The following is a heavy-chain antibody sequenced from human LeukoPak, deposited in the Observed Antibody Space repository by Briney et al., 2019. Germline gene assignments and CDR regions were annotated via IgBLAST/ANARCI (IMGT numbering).Heavy chain of an antibody. J-gene: IGHJ4*02. CDR1: GYTFTSYD. Sequence: ASVKVSCKASGYTFTSYDINWVRQSTGQGLEWMGWMNPNSGNTGYAQKFQGRVTMTRNTSISTAYMELSSLRSEDTAVYYCARGLTGYYRFDYWGQGTQVTVPS. CDR2: MNPNSGNT. CDR3: ARGLTGYYRFDY. D-gene: IGHD3-9*01. V-gene: IGHV1-8*01.